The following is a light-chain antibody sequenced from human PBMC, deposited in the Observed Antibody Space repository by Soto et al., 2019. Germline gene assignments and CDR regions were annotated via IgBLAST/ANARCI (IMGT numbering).Light chain of an antibody. CDR1: QSIDIY. J-gene: IGKJ2*01. V-gene: IGKV1-39*01. CDR3: QQSYNKPYT. Sequence: DIQMTQSPSSLSASVGDRVIITCRASQSIDIYLNWYQQKPGKAPKLLIASASNLQFGVPSRFGGTGYGTDFTLTLSSLQPEDFATYYCQQSYNKPYTFGQGTKLEIK. CDR2: SAS.